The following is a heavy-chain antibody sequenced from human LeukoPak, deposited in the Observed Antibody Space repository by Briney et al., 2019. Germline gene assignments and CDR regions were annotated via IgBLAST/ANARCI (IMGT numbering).Heavy chain of an antibody. D-gene: IGHD4-11*01. CDR3: AKDRRPTTVVTYPSD. CDR1: GFTFSSYS. V-gene: IGHV3-48*01. CDR2: ISSSSSTI. Sequence: PGGSLRLSCAASGFTFSSYSMNWVRQAPGKGLEWVSYISSSSSTIYYADSVKGRFTISRDNSKNTLYLQMNSLRAEDTAVYYCAKDRRPTTVVTYPSDWGQGTLVTVSS. J-gene: IGHJ4*02.